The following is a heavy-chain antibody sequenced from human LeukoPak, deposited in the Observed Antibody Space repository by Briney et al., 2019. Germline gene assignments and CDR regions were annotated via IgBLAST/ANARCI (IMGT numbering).Heavy chain of an antibody. V-gene: IGHV3-74*01. CDR2: INTDGSST. CDR1: GFTFSSYW. CDR3: ARDGYRDRYFDY. D-gene: IGHD5-24*01. J-gene: IGHJ4*02. Sequence: GGSLRLSCAASGFTFSSYWMHWVRQAPGKGLVWVSRINTDGSSTSYADSVKGRFTISRDNAKNSLYLQMNSLRAEDTAVYYCARDGYRDRYFDYWGQRTLVTVSS.